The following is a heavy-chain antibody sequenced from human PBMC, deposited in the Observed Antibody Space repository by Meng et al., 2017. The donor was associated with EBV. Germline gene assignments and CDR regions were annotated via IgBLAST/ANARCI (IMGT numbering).Heavy chain of an antibody. D-gene: IGHD3-3*01. CDR2: VYYSGNS. CDR1: GDSISSRSYY. J-gene: IGHJ5*02. CDR3: ARVSFYDYWSGYSFNWFDP. V-gene: IGHV4-39*01. Sequence: QLQLYQSGPGLVKPSETLSLTCHVAGDSISSRSYYWGWIRQSPGKGLEWIGNVYYSGNSYYNPSLKSRVTISVDTSKNQFYLKLISVTAADTAVYFCARVSFYDYWSGYSFNWFDPWGQGTLVNVSS.